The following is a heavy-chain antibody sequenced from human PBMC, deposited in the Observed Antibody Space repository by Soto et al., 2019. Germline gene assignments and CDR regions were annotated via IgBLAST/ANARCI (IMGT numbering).Heavy chain of an antibody. V-gene: IGHV3-66*01. CDR2: ISSGGST. J-gene: IGHJ6*03. CDR3: ARSGGSGSYGDYYYMDV. Sequence: GGSLRLSCAASGFSVSNLYMTWVRQAPGKGLEWVSVISSGGSTYYADSVKGRFTISRDNSKNTLYLEMKSLRAGDTAVYYCARSGGSGSYGDYYYMDVWGKGTTVTVSS. CDR1: GFSVSNLY. D-gene: IGHD3-10*01.